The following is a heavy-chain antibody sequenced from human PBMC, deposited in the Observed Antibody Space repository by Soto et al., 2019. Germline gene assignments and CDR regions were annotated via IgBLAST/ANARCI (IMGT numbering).Heavy chain of an antibody. J-gene: IGHJ4*02. V-gene: IGHV3-7*01. CDR1: GFTFSTYW. CDR2: INQDGSEK. CDR3: SRSLNS. Sequence: EVQLMESGGGLVQPGGSLRLSYAASGFTFSTYWMDWVRQIPGKGLEWVANINQDGSEKNYVDSVKGRFTISRDNAENSLYLQMSSLTAEDSALYYCSRSLNSWGQGTLVTVSS.